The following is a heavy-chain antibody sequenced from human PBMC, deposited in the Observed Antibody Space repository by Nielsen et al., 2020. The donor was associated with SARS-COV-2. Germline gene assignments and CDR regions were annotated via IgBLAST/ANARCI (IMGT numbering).Heavy chain of an antibody. D-gene: IGHD1-1*01. CDR2: INAGNGNT. CDR3: ARDHWTTGGSGNPPFDY. CDR1: GYTFTSYT. Sequence: ASVKVSCKASGYTFTSYTIHWVRQAPGQRLEWMGWINAGNGNTKYSQRFQGRVTITRDTSASTAYMELSSLRSEDTAVYYCARDHWTTGGSGNPPFDYWGQGTLVTVSS. V-gene: IGHV1-3*01. J-gene: IGHJ4*02.